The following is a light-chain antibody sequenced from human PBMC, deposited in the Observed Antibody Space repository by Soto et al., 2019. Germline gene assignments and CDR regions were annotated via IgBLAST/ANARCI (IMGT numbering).Light chain of an antibody. CDR3: HQSYTTPYT. J-gene: IGKJ2*01. V-gene: IGKV1-39*01. Sequence: DVLMTQSPSSLSASVGDRVTMTCRASQSISNFLNWYQQKPWKAPKLLIFAASSLQSCVPSRFSGSGSGADVTLTISSLQPEDFATYYCHQSYTTPYTFGQGTQLEI. CDR1: QSISNF. CDR2: AAS.